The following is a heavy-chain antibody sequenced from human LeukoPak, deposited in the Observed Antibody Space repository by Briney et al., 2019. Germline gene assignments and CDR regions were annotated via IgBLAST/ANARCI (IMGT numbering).Heavy chain of an antibody. CDR1: DGSISSSSYY. CDR2: IYYSGST. D-gene: IGHD6-13*01. J-gene: IGHJ4*02. V-gene: IGHV4-39*01. Sequence: TSETLSLTCTPSDGSISSSSYYRGWIRQPPGKGLEWIGSIYYSGSTYYNPSLKSRVTISVDTSKNQFSLKLSSVTAADTAVYYCARLKTHSSSSYYFDYWGQGTLVTVSS. CDR3: ARLKTHSSSSYYFDY.